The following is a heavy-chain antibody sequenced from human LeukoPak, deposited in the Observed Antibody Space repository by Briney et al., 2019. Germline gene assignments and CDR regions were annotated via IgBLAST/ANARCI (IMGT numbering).Heavy chain of an antibody. CDR3: ERALDGGIDYWYFDL. Sequence: SETRSLTCTVSGGSISSYYWSWIRRPPGKGLEWIGYIYYSGSTNYNPSLKSRVTISVDTSKNQFSLKLSSVTAADTAVYYCERALDGGIDYWYFDLWGRGTLVTVSS. CDR2: IYYSGST. D-gene: IGHD4-23*01. CDR1: GGSISSYY. V-gene: IGHV4-59*01. J-gene: IGHJ2*01.